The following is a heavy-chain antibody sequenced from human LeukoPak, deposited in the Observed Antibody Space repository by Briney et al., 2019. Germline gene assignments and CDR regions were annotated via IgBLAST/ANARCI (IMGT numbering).Heavy chain of an antibody. CDR2: IKSKTDGGTV. V-gene: IGHV3-15*01. CDR3: TTDPGNYEIF. CDR1: GLTFTNAW. J-gene: IGHJ4*02. Sequence: WGSLTLSCAASGLTFTNAWMSWVRQAPGKGLEWVGRIKSKTDGGTVDYAPPVKGRFTISRDDSRNTLSLEMNFLKTEDTAVYYCTTDPGNYEIFWGQGTLVRVSS. D-gene: IGHD4-11*01.